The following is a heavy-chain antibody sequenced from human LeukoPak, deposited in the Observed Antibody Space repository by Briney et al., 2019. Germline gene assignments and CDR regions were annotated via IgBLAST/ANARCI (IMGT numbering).Heavy chain of an antibody. J-gene: IGHJ4*02. D-gene: IGHD4-17*01. Sequence: PGGSLRLSCAASGFTFSSYGMHWVRQAPGKGLEWVAVISYDGSNKYYADPVKGRFTISRDNSKNTLYLQMNSLRAEDTAVYYCAKDRHDYGDSAADYWGQGTLVTVSS. CDR3: AKDRHDYGDSAADY. CDR1: GFTFSSYG. V-gene: IGHV3-30*18. CDR2: ISYDGSNK.